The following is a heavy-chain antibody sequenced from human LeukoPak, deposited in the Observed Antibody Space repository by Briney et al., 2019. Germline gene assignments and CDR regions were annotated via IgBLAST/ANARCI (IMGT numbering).Heavy chain of an antibody. CDR3: ARFQYDASAYYFDY. Sequence: SETLSLTCTVSGGSISSYYWSWIRQPAGKGLEWIGRIYTSGSTDYNPSLKSRVTMSVDTSKKQFSLKLSSVTAADTAVYYCARFQYDASAYYFDYWGQGTLVTVSS. J-gene: IGHJ4*02. CDR1: GGSISSYY. V-gene: IGHV4-4*07. CDR2: IYTSGST. D-gene: IGHD3-22*01.